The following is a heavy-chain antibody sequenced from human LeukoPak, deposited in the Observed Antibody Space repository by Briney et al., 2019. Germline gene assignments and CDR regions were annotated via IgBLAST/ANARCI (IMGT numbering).Heavy chain of an antibody. Sequence: GRSLRLSCAASGFTFSSYGMHWVRQAPGKGLEWVAVIWYDGSNKYYADSVKGRFTISRDNSKNTLYLQMNSLRAEDTAVYYCARDLQGVSVSGWYGFVYWGRGTLVTVSS. CDR2: IWYDGSNK. CDR1: GFTFSSYG. CDR3: ARDLQGVSVSGWYGFVY. J-gene: IGHJ4*02. V-gene: IGHV3-33*01. D-gene: IGHD6-19*01.